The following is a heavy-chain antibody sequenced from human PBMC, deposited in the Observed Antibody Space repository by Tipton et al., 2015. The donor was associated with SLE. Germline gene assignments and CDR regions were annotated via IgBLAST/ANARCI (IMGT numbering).Heavy chain of an antibody. CDR3: ARQGDGGRANDY. V-gene: IGHV4-39*01. CDR1: GGSISSSSYY. J-gene: IGHJ4*02. CDR2: IYYSGST. Sequence: LRLSCTVSGGSISSSSYYWGWIRQPPGKGLEWIGSIYYSGSTYYNPSLKSRVTISVDTSKNQFSLKLSSVTAADTAVYYCARQGDGGRANDYWGQGTLVTVSS. D-gene: IGHD3-16*01.